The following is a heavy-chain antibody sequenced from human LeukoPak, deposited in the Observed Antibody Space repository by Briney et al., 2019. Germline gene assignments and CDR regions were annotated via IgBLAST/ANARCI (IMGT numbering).Heavy chain of an antibody. CDR2: IYYSGST. J-gene: IGHJ4*02. Sequence: SETLSLTCTVSGGSISSSSYYWGWIRLPPGKGLEWIGSIYYSGSTYYNPSLKSRVTISVDTSKNQFSLKLSSVTAADTAVYYCARRKDTATDYWGQGTLVTVSS. CDR1: GGSISSSSYY. D-gene: IGHD5-18*01. CDR3: ARRKDTATDY. V-gene: IGHV4-39*01.